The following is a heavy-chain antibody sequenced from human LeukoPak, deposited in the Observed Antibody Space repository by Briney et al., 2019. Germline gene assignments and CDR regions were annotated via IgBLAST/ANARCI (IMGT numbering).Heavy chain of an antibody. D-gene: IGHD6-13*01. J-gene: IGHJ5*02. CDR3: ARPRGAYSSSWYIGSWFDP. CDR1: GFTVSSNY. Sequence: GGSLRLSCAASGFTVSSNYMSWVRQAPGKGLEWVSVIYSGGSTYYADSVRGRFTISRDNSKNTLYLQMNSLRAEDTAVYYCARPRGAYSSSWYIGSWFDPWGQGTLVTVSS. CDR2: IYSGGST. V-gene: IGHV3-53*01.